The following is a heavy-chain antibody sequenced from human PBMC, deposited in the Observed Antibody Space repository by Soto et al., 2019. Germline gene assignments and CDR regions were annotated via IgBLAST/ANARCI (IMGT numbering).Heavy chain of an antibody. V-gene: IGHV3-9*01. CDR1: GFTFDDYA. CDR3: MFTTGYYYYMDV. D-gene: IGHD3-22*01. Sequence: GGSLRLSCAASGFTFDDYAMHWVRQAPGKGLEWVSGISWNSGSIGYADSVKGRFTISRDNAKNSLYLQMNSLRAEDTALYYCMFTTGYYYYMDVWGKGTTVTVSS. J-gene: IGHJ6*03. CDR2: ISWNSGSI.